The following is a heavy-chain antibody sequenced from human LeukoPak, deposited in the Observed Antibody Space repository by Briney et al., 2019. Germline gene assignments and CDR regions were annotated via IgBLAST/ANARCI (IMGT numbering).Heavy chain of an antibody. V-gene: IGHV3-53*01. CDR2: TYSDGYT. CDR1: GVNAKNNY. CDR3: VWGRQWYFDL. D-gene: IGHD3-16*01. J-gene: IGHJ2*01. Sequence: PGGSLILSCAAPGVNAKNNYMSWVRQAPGKGPEWVSVTYSDGYTSFADSVAGRFTFSRDTSRNTMFLQMTSLRVDDSAVYYCVWGRQWYFDLWGRGSLVTVSS.